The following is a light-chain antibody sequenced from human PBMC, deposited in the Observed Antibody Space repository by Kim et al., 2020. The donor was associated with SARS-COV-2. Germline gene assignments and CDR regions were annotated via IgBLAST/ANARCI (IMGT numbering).Light chain of an antibody. Sequence: ASVGNKVTITSQASQHIGNDLKWYQQKPGKAPKLLIYDASNLERGVPTRCSGSGSGTDFTFSISSLQAEDIATYYCQQSYNLPVAFGGGTKVDIK. J-gene: IGKJ4*01. V-gene: IGKV1-33*01. CDR2: DAS. CDR3: QQSYNLPVA. CDR1: QHIGND.